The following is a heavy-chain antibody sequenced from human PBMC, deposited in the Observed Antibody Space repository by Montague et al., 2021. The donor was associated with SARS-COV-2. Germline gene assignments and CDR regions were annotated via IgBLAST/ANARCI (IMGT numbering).Heavy chain of an antibody. D-gene: IGHD3-9*01. CDR1: GGSFSSGSYY. CDR2: IYYSGST. J-gene: IGHJ6*02. CDR3: AGDGVLRYFDWLGDRYGMDV. Sequence: SETLSLTCTVSGGSFSSGSYYWIWIRPPPGKGLEWIGYIYYSGSTNYNPSLKSRVTISVDTSKNQFSLKLSSVTAADTAVYYCAGDGVLRYFDWLGDRYGMDVWGQGTTVTVSS. V-gene: IGHV4-61*01.